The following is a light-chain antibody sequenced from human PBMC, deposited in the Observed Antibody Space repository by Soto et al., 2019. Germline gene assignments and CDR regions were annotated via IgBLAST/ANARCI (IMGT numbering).Light chain of an antibody. CDR3: QTWVSRIEV. V-gene: IGLV4-69*01. CDR2: IKSDGSH. CDR1: SGHSSYA. Sequence: QLVLTQSPSASASLGASVKLTCTLSSGHSSYAIAWHQQQPEKGPRYLMKIKSDGSHSKGDGIPDRFSGSNSGAERYLTISSLHSEEEADYYCQTWVSRIEVFGGRTKVTVL. J-gene: IGLJ2*01.